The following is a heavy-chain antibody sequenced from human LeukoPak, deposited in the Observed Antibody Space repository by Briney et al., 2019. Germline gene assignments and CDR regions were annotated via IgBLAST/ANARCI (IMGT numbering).Heavy chain of an antibody. V-gene: IGHV3-7*01. J-gene: IGHJ2*01. Sequence: GGSLRLSCAASGFTFSSYAMSWVRQAPGKGLEWVANIKQDGSEKYYVDSVKGRFTISRDNAKNSLYLQMNSLRAEDTAVYYCARPIAAHWYFDLWGRGTLVTVSS. CDR3: ARPIAAHWYFDL. D-gene: IGHD6-13*01. CDR1: GFTFSSYA. CDR2: IKQDGSEK.